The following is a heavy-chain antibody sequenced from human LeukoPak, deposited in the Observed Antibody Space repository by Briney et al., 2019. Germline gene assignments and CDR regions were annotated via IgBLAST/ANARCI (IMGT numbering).Heavy chain of an antibody. D-gene: IGHD1-1*01. CDR2: IYHSGST. CDR3: ARGTVTERAFDI. CDR1: GGSISSGGYS. J-gene: IGHJ3*02. Sequence: TLSLTCAVSGGSISSGGYSWSWIRQPPGKGLEWIGYIYHSGSTYYNPSLKSRVTISVDRSKNQFSLKLSSVTAADTAVYYCARGTVTERAFDIWGQGTMVTVSS. V-gene: IGHV4-30-2*01.